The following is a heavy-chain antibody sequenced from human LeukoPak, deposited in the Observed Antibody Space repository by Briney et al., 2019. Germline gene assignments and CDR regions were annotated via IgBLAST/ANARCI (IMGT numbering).Heavy chain of an antibody. Sequence: SETLSLTCTVSGGSTSSHYWSWIRQAAGKGLEWIGRIYISGSTNYNPSLKSRVTLSLDTSKNQISLRLSSVTAADTAVYYCARDQGLNWNYDFFDYWGHGTLVTVSS. CDR1: GGSTSSHY. V-gene: IGHV4-4*07. D-gene: IGHD1-7*01. CDR2: IYISGST. J-gene: IGHJ4*01. CDR3: ARDQGLNWNYDFFDY.